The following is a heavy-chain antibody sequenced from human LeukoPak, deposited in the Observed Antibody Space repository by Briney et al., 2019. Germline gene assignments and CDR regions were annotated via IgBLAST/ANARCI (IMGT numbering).Heavy chain of an antibody. CDR2: TSSSGSII. D-gene: IGHD3-3*01. Sequence: GGSLRLSCAASXFTFSSYEINWVRQAPGKGLEWVSYTSSSGSIIYYADSVKGRFTISRDNAKNSLYLQMSSLRAEDTAIYYCATGDDFWSGYYQLDYWGQGTLVTVSS. CDR1: XFTFSSYE. CDR3: ATGDDFWSGYYQLDY. J-gene: IGHJ4*02. V-gene: IGHV3-48*03.